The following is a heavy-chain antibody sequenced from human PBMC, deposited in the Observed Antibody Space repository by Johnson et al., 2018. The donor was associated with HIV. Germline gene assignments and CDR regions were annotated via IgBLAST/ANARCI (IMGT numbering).Heavy chain of an antibody. D-gene: IGHD1-1*01. CDR1: GFTFSDYY. Sequence: QVQLVESGGGLVKPGGSLRLSCAASGFTFSDYYMSWIRQAPGKGLEWVSYISSSGSTIYYADSVKGRFTISRDNAKNTMFVQMNSLRAEETAVYYCARSGPNWAFDFWGQGTMVTVSS. CDR2: ISSSGSTI. CDR3: ARSGPNWAFDF. V-gene: IGHV3-11*04. J-gene: IGHJ3*01.